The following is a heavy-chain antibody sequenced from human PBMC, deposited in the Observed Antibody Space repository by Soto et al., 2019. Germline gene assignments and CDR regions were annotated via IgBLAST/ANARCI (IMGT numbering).Heavy chain of an antibody. V-gene: IGHV3-30*19. CDR2: VSFDGSNK. CDR1: GFTFSQYP. J-gene: IGHJ6*02. CDR3: GRLPGPLVSVLYIYPVDARETPSDVDV. D-gene: IGHD2-21*02. Sequence: QMQLVQSGGGVVQPGRSLRLSCAASGFTFSQYPMHWVRQAPGKGLEWVAVVSFDGSNKYYRDSVRGRFTISKDNAKNTVYLQMNDLRHEDTAVYYCGRLPGPLVSVLYIYPVDARETPSDVDVWGQGTSVTVSS.